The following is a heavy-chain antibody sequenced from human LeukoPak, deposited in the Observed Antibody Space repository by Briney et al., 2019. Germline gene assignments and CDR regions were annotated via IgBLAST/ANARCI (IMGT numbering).Heavy chain of an antibody. V-gene: IGHV3-11*04. CDR3: AREAPQFKAIDI. CDR2: ITTSGNTM. J-gene: IGHJ3*02. Sequence: GGSLRLSCAASAFTFSDYYMSWIRQAPGKGLEWVSYITTSGNTMYYADSVKGRFTISRDNAKNSLYLQMNSLRVEDTAVYYCAREAPQFKAIDIWGQGTMVTVSS. CDR1: AFTFSDYY.